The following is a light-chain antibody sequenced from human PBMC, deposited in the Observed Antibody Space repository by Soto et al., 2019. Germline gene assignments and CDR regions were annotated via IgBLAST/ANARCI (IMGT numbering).Light chain of an antibody. Sequence: DIQMTQSPSSLSASVGGRVTSTCRASQGIRNDLGWYQQKPGKAPKLLIYDASSLESGVPLRFSGSGSGTEFTLTINSLQPDDFATYYCQSYRNFSWTFGQGTKVDIK. J-gene: IGKJ1*01. CDR1: QGIRND. V-gene: IGKV1-17*01. CDR3: QSYRNFSWT. CDR2: DAS.